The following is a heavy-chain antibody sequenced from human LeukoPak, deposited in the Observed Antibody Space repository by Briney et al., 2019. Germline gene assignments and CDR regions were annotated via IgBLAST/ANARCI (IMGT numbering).Heavy chain of an antibody. CDR1: GFTFGDYA. V-gene: IGHV3-49*03. D-gene: IGHD3-16*02. J-gene: IGHJ4*02. CDR2: IRSKAYGGTT. CDR3: TRDRDDYVWGSYRRRVGFDY. Sequence: GGSLRLSCTASGFTFGDYAMSWFRQAPGKGLEWVGFIRSKAYGGTTEYAASVKGRFTISRDDSKSIAYLQMNSLKTEDTAVYYCTRDRDDYVWGSYRRRVGFDYWGQGTLVTASS.